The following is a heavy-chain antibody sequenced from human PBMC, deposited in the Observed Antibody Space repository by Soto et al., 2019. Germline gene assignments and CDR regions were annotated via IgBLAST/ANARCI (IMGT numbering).Heavy chain of an antibody. J-gene: IGHJ4*02. CDR2: IRGGGNDR. D-gene: IGHD5-12*01. CDR1: GFPFSSYA. V-gene: IGHV3-23*01. CDR3: ARSLFMVAPDNEPFDY. Sequence: VQLLESGGSLVRPGGSLTLSCAASGFPFSSYAMSWVRQTPEKGQEWVAGIRGGGNDRYYADFLQGRFTFSRDNSRNILYLHMTSLRADDTAMYFCARSLFMVAPDNEPFDYWGQGTLVTVSS.